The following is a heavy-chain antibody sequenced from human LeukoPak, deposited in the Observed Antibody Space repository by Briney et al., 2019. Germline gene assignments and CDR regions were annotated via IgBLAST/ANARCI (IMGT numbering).Heavy chain of an antibody. Sequence: SVKVSCKASGTFSTHALSCVRQAPGQGLEWMGRVIPMFDTVIYAQKFQDRVTITTDKSTSTAYMELSSLRSEDTAVYYCARDSKTLTTEPGHFDYWGQGTLVSVSP. D-gene: IGHD4-17*01. J-gene: IGHJ4*02. CDR2: VIPMFDTV. CDR1: GTFSTHA. CDR3: ARDSKTLTTEPGHFDY. V-gene: IGHV1-69*05.